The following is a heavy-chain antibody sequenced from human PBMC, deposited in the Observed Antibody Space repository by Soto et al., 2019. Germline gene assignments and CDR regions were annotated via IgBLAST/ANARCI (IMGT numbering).Heavy chain of an antibody. J-gene: IGHJ6*02. D-gene: IGHD2-2*01. Sequence: GGSLRLSCAASGFTFSSYGMHWVRQAPGKGLEWVAVISYDGSNKYYADSVKGRFTISRDNSKNTLYLQMNSLRAEDTAVYYCAKELVVPAAMRNYYYGMDVWGQGTTVTVSS. CDR2: ISYDGSNK. CDR1: GFTFSSYG. V-gene: IGHV3-30*18. CDR3: AKELVVPAAMRNYYYGMDV.